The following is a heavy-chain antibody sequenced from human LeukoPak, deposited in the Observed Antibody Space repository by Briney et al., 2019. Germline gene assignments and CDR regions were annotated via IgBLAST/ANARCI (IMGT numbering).Heavy chain of an antibody. CDR3: ARVDYSDSSGYSDYGMDV. J-gene: IGHJ6*02. D-gene: IGHD3-22*01. CDR1: GDSVSSNSAA. V-gene: IGHV6-1*01. CDR2: TYYRSKWKK. Sequence: SQTLSLTCAISGDSVSSNSAAWNWIRQSPSRGLEWLGRTYYRSKWKKDYAVSVKSRITINSDTSKNQFSLQLNSVTPEDTAVYYCARVDYSDSSGYSDYGMDVWGQGTTVIVSS.